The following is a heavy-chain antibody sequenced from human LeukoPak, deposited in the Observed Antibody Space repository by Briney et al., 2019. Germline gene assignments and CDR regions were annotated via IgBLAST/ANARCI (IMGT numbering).Heavy chain of an antibody. D-gene: IGHD6-19*01. CDR1: GGSISSYY. CDR3: TRSSGWWSLDY. CDR2: INHSGST. V-gene: IGHV4-34*01. Sequence: PSETLSLTCTVSGGSISSYYWSWIRQPPGKGLEWIGEINHSGSTNYNPSLKSRVTISVDTSKNQFSLKLNSVTAADTATYYCTRSSGWWSLDYWGQGALVTVSS. J-gene: IGHJ4*02.